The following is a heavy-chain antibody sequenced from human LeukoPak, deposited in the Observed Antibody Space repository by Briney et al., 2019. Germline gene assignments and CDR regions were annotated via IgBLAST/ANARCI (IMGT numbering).Heavy chain of an antibody. V-gene: IGHV3-48*03. J-gene: IGHJ4*02. CDR1: GFTFNSYE. Sequence: GGSLRLSCAASGFTFNSYEMNWVRQAPGKGLEWVSYIGPSGSAMYYADSVKGRFTISRDNAKNSLYLQMNSLRAEDTAVYYCARALYSPRGYFDFWGQGTLVTVSS. D-gene: IGHD5-18*01. CDR2: IGPSGSAM. CDR3: ARALYSPRGYFDF.